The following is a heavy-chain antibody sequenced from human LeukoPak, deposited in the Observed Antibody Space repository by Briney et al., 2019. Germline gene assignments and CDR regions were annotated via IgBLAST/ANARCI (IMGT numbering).Heavy chain of an antibody. V-gene: IGHV4-39*01. CDR2: FYYGKDP. J-gene: IGHJ4*02. CDR3: TRHFWFGQLNY. Sequence: SETLSLTCSVSIDSITTSSYYWSWLRQPPGKGLEWIASFYYGKDPYYNPSLKSQVPISVDTSKNQFSLKLTSVTAADAAMYYCTRHFWFGQLNYWGRGILVAASP. CDR1: IDSITTSSYY. D-gene: IGHD3-10*01.